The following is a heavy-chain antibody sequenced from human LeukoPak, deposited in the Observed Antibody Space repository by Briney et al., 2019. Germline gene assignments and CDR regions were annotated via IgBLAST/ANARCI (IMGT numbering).Heavy chain of an antibody. CDR3: ARGGYYDILTGYSQPWGEDY. CDR1: GYTFTSYY. V-gene: IGHV1-46*01. J-gene: IGHJ4*02. D-gene: IGHD3-9*01. CDR2: INPSGGST. Sequence: ASVKVSCKAPGYTFTSYYMHRVRQAPGQGLAWMGIINPSGGSTSYAQKFQGRVTMTRDTSTSTVYMELSSLRSEDTAVYYCARGGYYDILTGYSQPWGEDYWGQGTLVTVSS.